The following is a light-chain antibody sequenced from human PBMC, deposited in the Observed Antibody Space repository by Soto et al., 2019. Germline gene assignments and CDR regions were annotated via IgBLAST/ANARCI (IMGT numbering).Light chain of an antibody. CDR3: QQYTQWPIT. CDR1: QRIGRN. Sequence: EIVMTQSPAILSLSPGETVTLSCRASQRIGRNYLAWYQQKPGRAPSLLIYGISKRATGIPARFSGSGSGTDFTLTISSLQSEDFAVYYCQQYTQWPITFGQGTRLEVK. J-gene: IGKJ5*01. CDR2: GIS. V-gene: IGKV3-15*01.